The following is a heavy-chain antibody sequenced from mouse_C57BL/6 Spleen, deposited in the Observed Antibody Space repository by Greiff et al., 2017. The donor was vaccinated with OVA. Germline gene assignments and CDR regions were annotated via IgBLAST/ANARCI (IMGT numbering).Heavy chain of an antibody. CDR1: GYTFTSYW. D-gene: IGHD1-1*01. V-gene: IGHV1-64*01. CDR3: ARRITTVEDYYAMDY. J-gene: IGHJ4*01. Sequence: QVHVKQPGAELVKPGASVKLSCKASGYTFTSYWMHWVKQRPGQGLEWIGMIHPNSGSTNYNEKFKSKATLTVDKSSSTAYMQLSSLTSEDSAVYYCARRITTVEDYYAMDYWGQGTSVTVSS. CDR2: IHPNSGST.